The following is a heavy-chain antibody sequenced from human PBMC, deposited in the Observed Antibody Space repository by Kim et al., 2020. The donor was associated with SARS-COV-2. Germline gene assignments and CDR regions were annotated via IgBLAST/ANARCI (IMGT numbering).Heavy chain of an antibody. Sequence: GGSLRLSCAASGFTLRSYAMSWVRQAPGKGLEWVSAISGSGGSTYYADSVEGRFTISRDSSKNTLYLQMNSLRAEDTAVFYCAKDRSRDDYTHVGGMDV. CDR1: GFTLRSYA. J-gene: IGHJ6*01. CDR2: ISGSGGST. V-gene: IGHV3-23*01. CDR3: AKDRSRDDYTHVGGMDV. D-gene: IGHD4-4*01.